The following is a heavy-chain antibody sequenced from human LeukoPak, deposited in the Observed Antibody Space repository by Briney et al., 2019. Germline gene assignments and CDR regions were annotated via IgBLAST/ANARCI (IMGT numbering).Heavy chain of an antibody. Sequence: GGSLRLSCAASGFTFSSYGMHWVRQAPGKGLEWVAVISYDGSNKYYADSVKGRFTISRDNSKNTLYLQMNSLRAEDTAVYYCAKDLGRWLQNDAFDIWGQGTMVTVSS. J-gene: IGHJ3*02. CDR3: AKDLGRWLQNDAFDI. D-gene: IGHD5-24*01. CDR1: GFTFSSYG. CDR2: ISYDGSNK. V-gene: IGHV3-30*18.